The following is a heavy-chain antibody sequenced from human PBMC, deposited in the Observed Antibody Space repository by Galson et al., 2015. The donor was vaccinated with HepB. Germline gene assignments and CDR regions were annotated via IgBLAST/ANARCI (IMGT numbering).Heavy chain of an antibody. CDR3: ARGEAAGIWGMVGSWFDP. CDR1: GFTFSSYW. Sequence: SLRLSCAASGFTFSSYWMSWVRQAPGKGLEWVANIKQDGSEKYYVDSVKGRFTISRDNAKNSLYLQMNSLRAEDTAVYYCARGEAAGIWGMVGSWFDPWGQGTLVTVSS. D-gene: IGHD6-13*01. CDR2: IKQDGSEK. V-gene: IGHV3-7*03. J-gene: IGHJ5*02.